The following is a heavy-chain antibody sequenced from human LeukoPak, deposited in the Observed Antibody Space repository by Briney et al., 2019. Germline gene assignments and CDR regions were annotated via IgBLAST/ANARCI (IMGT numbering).Heavy chain of an antibody. J-gene: IGHJ4*02. CDR3: AKIGIVGATQNYFDY. V-gene: IGHV3-23*01. CDR2: ISGSGGST. D-gene: IGHD1-26*01. CDR1: GFTFSSYA. Sequence: GSLRLSSAASGFTFSSYAMSWVRQAPGKGLEWVSAISGSGGSTYYADSVKGRFTISRDNSKNTLYLQMNSLRAEDTAVYYCAKIGIVGATQNYFDYWGQGTLVTVSS.